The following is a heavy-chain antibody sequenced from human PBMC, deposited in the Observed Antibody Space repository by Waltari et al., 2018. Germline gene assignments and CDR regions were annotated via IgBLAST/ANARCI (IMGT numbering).Heavy chain of an antibody. V-gene: IGHV4-4*07. CDR1: GGSLSSYY. D-gene: IGHD2-21*01. J-gene: IGHJ4*02. Sequence: QVQLQESGPGLVKPSETLSLTCTVPGGSLSSYYWSWIRQPAGKGLEWIGRIYTSGSTNYNPSLKSRVTMSVDTSKNQFSLKLSSVTAADTAVYYCARDNCGGDCYQYYFDYWGQGTLVTVSS. CDR3: ARDNCGGDCYQYYFDY. CDR2: IYTSGST.